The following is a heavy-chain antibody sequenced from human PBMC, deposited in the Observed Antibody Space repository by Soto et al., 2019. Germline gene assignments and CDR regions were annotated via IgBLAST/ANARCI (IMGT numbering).Heavy chain of an antibody. D-gene: IGHD3-10*01. CDR3: AKAFGYGSGLSSSAFDI. CDR1: GFTFDDYA. CDR2: ISWNSGSI. J-gene: IGHJ3*02. V-gene: IGHV3-9*01. Sequence: GGSLRLSCAASGFTFDDYAMHWVRQAPGKGLEWVSGISWNSGSIGYADSVKGRFTISRDNAKNSLYLQMNSLRAEDTALYYCAKAFGYGSGLSSSAFDIWGQGTMVTVSS.